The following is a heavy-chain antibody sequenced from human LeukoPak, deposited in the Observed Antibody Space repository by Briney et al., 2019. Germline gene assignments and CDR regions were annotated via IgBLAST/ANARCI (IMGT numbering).Heavy chain of an antibody. CDR2: ISAGGITT. Sequence: GGSLRLSCAASGFTFGSYSMSWVREAPGKGLEWVSVISAGGITTYYADSVKGRFTISRDNSKNTVFLQMSSLRAEDTALYYCARKSGSGNFPLDYWGQGTLVTVSS. J-gene: IGHJ4*02. V-gene: IGHV3-23*01. CDR1: GFTFGSYS. D-gene: IGHD3-10*01. CDR3: ARKSGSGNFPLDY.